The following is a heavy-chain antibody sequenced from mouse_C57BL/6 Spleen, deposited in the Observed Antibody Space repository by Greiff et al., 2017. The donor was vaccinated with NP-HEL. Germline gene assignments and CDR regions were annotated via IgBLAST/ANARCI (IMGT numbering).Heavy chain of an antibody. D-gene: IGHD2-3*01. CDR1: GYTFTSYW. Sequence: VQLQQPGAELVRPGSSVKLSCKASGYTFTSYWMHWVKQRPIQGLEWIGNIDPSDSETHYNQKFKDKATLTVDKSSSTAYMQLSSLTSEDSAVYSWARAHDGYSYAMDYWGQGTSVTVSS. V-gene: IGHV1-52*01. J-gene: IGHJ4*01. CDR2: IDPSDSET. CDR3: ARAHDGYSYAMDY.